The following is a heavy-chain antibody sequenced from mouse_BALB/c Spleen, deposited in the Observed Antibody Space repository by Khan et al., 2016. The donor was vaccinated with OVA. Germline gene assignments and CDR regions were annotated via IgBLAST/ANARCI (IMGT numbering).Heavy chain of an antibody. CDR1: GYSITSGYF. J-gene: IGHJ3*01. V-gene: IGHV3-6*02. CDR2: IRYDGNS. CDR3: ARGGSSGPAWFAY. D-gene: IGHD3-1*01. Sequence: EVQLQESGPGLVKPSQSLSLTCSVTGYSITSGYFWNWIRQFPGNKLEWMGYIRYDGNSNYNPSLKNRISITRDTSKHQFFLTLNSVTPEDTATYYCARGGSSGPAWFAYWGQGTLVTVSA.